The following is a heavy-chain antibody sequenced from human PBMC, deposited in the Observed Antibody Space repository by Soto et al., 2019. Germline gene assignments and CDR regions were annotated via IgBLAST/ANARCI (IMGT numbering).Heavy chain of an antibody. CDR3: AKDIRFYGDSVFAFDI. D-gene: IGHD4-17*01. Sequence: GGSLRLSCAASGFTFDDYAMHWVRQAPGKGLEWVSGISWNSGSIGYADSVKGRFTISRDNAKNSLYLQMNSLRAEDTALYYCAKDIRFYGDSVFAFDIWGQGTMVTVSS. CDR2: ISWNSGSI. CDR1: GFTFDDYA. J-gene: IGHJ3*02. V-gene: IGHV3-9*01.